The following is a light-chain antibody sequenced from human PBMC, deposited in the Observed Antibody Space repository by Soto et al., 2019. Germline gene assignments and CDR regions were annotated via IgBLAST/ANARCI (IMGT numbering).Light chain of an antibody. CDR2: SDN. Sequence: QLVLTQPPSASGTPGQWVTISCSGSGSNIGTNTVTWYQQLPGAAPRLLIYSDNQRPSGVPARFSGSKAGTSASLAISGLQSDDEADYYCAAWDGSFVVFGGGTKLTVL. V-gene: IGLV1-44*01. CDR3: AAWDGSFVV. CDR1: GSNIGTNT. J-gene: IGLJ3*02.